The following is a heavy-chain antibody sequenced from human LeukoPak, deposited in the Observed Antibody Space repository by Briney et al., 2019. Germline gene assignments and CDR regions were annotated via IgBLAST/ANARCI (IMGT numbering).Heavy chain of an antibody. CDR1: GFTFSNYA. J-gene: IGHJ4*02. CDR3: ARGEWELLGVDY. Sequence: GGSLRLSCAASGFTFSNYAMSWVRQAPGKGLEWVLCISGSGGNTYYADSVKGRFTISRDNTKNTLYLQMNSLRAEDTAVYYCARGEWELLGVDYWGQGTLVTVSS. V-gene: IGHV3-23*01. D-gene: IGHD1-26*01. CDR2: ISGSGGNT.